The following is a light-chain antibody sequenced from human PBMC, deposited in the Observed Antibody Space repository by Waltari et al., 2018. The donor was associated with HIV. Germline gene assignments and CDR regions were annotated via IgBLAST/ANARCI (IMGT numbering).Light chain of an antibody. CDR3: VAWDDSARGVV. CDR2: RNN. Sequence: SVLTQPPSASGTPGQRVIISCSGSTSNIGHHYVFWDQHLPGKAPTLLIHRNNQVPSGVPDRCSGSTSGTSAALAISGLRSEDEADYYCVAWDDSARGVVFGGGTKVAVL. V-gene: IGLV1-47*01. J-gene: IGLJ2*01. CDR1: TSNIGHHY.